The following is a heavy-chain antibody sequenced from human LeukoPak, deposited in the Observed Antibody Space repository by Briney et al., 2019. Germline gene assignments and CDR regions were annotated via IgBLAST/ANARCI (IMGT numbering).Heavy chain of an antibody. CDR2: VYYSGST. Sequence: RPSETLSLTCTVSGGSVGSGSYYWSWIRQSPGQGLEWIGNVYYSGSTYYNPSLKSRVTISVDTSKNQFSLKLSSVTAADTAVYYCARDSLYYDSSGTGTDYWGQGTLVTVSS. D-gene: IGHD3-22*01. CDR3: ARDSLYYDSSGTGTDY. V-gene: IGHV4-39*07. CDR1: GGSVGSGSYY. J-gene: IGHJ4*02.